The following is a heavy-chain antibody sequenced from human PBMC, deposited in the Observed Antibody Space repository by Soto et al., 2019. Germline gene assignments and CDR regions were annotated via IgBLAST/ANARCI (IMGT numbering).Heavy chain of an antibody. CDR2: ISGGGDAT. CDR1: GFTFISYA. J-gene: IGHJ2*01. V-gene: IGHV3-23*01. Sequence: EVQRLESGGGLGQPGGSLRLSCAASGFTFISYAMNWLRQAPGKGLQWVSAISGGGDATFYADSVKGRFTISRDNSRNTVTLQMNSLGADDTAVYYCARKVPGSTTRPDYWYFDLWGRGTLVTVSS. CDR3: ARKVPGSTTRPDYWYFDL. D-gene: IGHD3-10*01.